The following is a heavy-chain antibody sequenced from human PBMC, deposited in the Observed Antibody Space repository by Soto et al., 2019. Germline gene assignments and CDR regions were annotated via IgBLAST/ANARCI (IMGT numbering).Heavy chain of an antibody. Sequence: GGSLRLSCAASGFTFSSYAMSWVRQAPGKGLEWISTLTGSSSNIYYADSVKGRFAISRDNSRNTLYLQMNSLTAEDTAVYYCANGRATYGLLTHDYWGQGTLVT. V-gene: IGHV3-23*01. D-gene: IGHD3-10*01. J-gene: IGHJ4*02. CDR1: GFTFSSYA. CDR2: LTGSSSNI. CDR3: ANGRATYGLLTHDY.